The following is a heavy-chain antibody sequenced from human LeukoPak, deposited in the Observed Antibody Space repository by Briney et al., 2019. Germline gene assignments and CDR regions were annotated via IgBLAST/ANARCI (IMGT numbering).Heavy chain of an antibody. Sequence: PSETLSLTCTVSGGSISSYYWSWIRQPPGKGLEWIGYIYYSGSTNYNPSLKSRVTISVDTSKNQFSLKLSSVTAADTAVYYCARGYGDFRVEGRYFHSWGQGTLVTVSS. CDR1: GGSISSYY. CDR2: IYYSGST. J-gene: IGHJ4*02. D-gene: IGHD4-17*01. V-gene: IGHV4-59*01. CDR3: ARGYGDFRVEGRYFHS.